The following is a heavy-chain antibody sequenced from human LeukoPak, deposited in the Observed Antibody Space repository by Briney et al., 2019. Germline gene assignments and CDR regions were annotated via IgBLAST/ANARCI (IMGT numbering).Heavy chain of an antibody. V-gene: IGHV1-8*01. D-gene: IGHD3-16*02. CDR2: MNPNSGNT. CDR1: GYTFTSYD. J-gene: IGHJ6*02. CDR3: ARGPYDYVWGSYRYTDGGGMDV. Sequence: ASVKVSCKASGYTFTSYDINWVRQATGQGLEWMGWMNPNSGNTGYAQKFQGRVTMTRNTPISTAYMELSSLRSEDTAVYYCARGPYDYVWGSYRYTDGGGMDVWGQGTTVTVSS.